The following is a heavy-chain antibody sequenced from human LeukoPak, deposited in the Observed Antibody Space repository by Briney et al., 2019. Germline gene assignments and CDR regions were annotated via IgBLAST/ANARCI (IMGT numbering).Heavy chain of an antibody. V-gene: IGHV3-23*01. Sequence: GGSLRFSCAASGFTFSSYAMNWVRQAPGKGLEWVSSITGSGGSTYYADSVKGRFTISRDNSKSTLYLQMNSLRAEDTAVYYCAKVLFFDYDPFDYWGQGTLVTVSS. CDR1: GFTFSSYA. CDR3: AKVLFFDYDPFDY. D-gene: IGHD3/OR15-3a*01. J-gene: IGHJ4*02. CDR2: ITGSGGST.